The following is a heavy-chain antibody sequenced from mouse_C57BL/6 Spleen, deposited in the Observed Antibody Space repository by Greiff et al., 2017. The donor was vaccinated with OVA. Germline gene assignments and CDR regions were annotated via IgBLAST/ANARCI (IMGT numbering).Heavy chain of an antibody. CDR1: GYTFTSYW. D-gene: IGHD1-1*01. J-gene: IGHJ2*01. V-gene: IGHV1-53*01. CDR2: INPSNGGT. Sequence: QVQLQQSGTELVKPGASVKLSCKASGYTFTSYWMHWVKQRPGQGLELIGNINPSNGGTNYNEKFKSKATLTVDKSSSTAYMQLSSLTSEDSAVYYCARAHYYGSSYEVDYWGQGTTLTVSS. CDR3: ARAHYYGSSYEVDY.